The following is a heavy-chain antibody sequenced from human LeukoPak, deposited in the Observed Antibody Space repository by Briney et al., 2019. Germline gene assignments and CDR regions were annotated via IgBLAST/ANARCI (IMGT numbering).Heavy chain of an antibody. J-gene: IGHJ4*02. CDR2: ISWNSGSI. V-gene: IGHV3-9*03. CDR3: AKSPKGIVLYGPPDY. CDR1: GFTFNSYA. D-gene: IGHD2/OR15-2a*01. Sequence: PGGSLRLSCEASGFTFNSYAMHWVRQAPGKGLEWVSGISWNSGSIGCADSVKGRFTISRDNAKNSLYLQMNSLRAEDMALYYCAKSPKGIVLYGPPDYWGQGTLVTVSS.